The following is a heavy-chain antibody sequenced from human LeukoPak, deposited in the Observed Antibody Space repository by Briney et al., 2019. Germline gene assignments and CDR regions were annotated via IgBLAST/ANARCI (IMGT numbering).Heavy chain of an antibody. J-gene: IGHJ6*02. V-gene: IGHV3-30*03. CDR2: MSYDESTK. Sequence: GGSLRLSCAASGFSFNAYWMHWVRQAPGTGLEWVAVMSYDESTKYYAESVKGQFTISRDNAKNSLYLQMSNLRAEDTAVYFCARGGGLDVWGQGATVTVSS. D-gene: IGHD3-16*01. CDR3: ARGGGLDV. CDR1: GFSFNAYW.